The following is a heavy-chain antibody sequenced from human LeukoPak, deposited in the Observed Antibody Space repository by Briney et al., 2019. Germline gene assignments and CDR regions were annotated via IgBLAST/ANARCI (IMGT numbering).Heavy chain of an antibody. CDR1: GYTFTGYY. CDR3: ARDSSGWYSADY. V-gene: IGHV1-2*02. D-gene: IGHD6-19*01. J-gene: IGHJ4*02. Sequence: ASVKVSCKASGYTFTGYYMHWVRQAPGQGLEWMGWINPNSGGTNYAQKFQGRVTMTRGTSISTAYMELSRLRSDDTAVYYCARDSSGWYSADYWGQGTLVTVSS. CDR2: INPNSGGT.